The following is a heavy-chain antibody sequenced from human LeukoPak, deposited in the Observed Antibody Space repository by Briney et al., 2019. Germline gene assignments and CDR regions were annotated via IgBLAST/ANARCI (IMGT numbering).Heavy chain of an antibody. CDR3: ARRSDYPYYFDY. V-gene: IGHV4-59*08. D-gene: IGHD4-17*01. J-gene: IGHJ4*02. CDR2: IYSSGTT. CDR1: NGSISRNY. Sequence: SDTLSLTCSVSNGSISRNYWSWIRQPPGKGLEWIGYIYSSGTTNYNPSLKSRVTISLDTSKSQFSLKLNSVSAADTAVYYCARRSDYPYYFDYWGQGTLVTVSS.